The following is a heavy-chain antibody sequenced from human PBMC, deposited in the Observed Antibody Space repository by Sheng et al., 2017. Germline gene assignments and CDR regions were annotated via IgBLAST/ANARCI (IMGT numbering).Heavy chain of an antibody. J-gene: IGHJ4*02. CDR3: VRDEVGSAGDPDY. D-gene: IGHD4-17*01. Sequence: EVQLVESGGGSVHPGESLRLSCAASGFTSSRHWMQWVRQAPGKGLVWVSRIDGDGSTTTYADSVKGRFTISRDNVKNSLYLQMNRLRVEDTAVYYCVRDEVGSAGDPDYWGQGTLVTVSS. CDR2: IDGDGSTT. V-gene: IGHV3-74*03. CDR1: GFTSSRHW.